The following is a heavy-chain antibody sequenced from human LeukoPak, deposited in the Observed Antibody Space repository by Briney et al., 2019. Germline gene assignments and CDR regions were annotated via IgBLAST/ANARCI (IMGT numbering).Heavy chain of an antibody. D-gene: IGHD3-10*01. CDR3: ARRDYYGSGSPDS. Sequence: GGSLRLSCAASGFTFHDYDMSWVRQSPGKGLEWVSGINWNGDRTGYADSVKGRFTISRDNAKKSLYLQMNSLRAEDTALYYCARRDYYGSGSPDSWGQGTLVTVSS. CDR1: GFTFHDYD. V-gene: IGHV3-20*04. J-gene: IGHJ4*02. CDR2: INWNGDRT.